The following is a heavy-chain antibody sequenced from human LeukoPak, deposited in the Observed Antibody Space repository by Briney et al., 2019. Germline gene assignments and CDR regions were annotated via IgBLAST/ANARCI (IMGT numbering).Heavy chain of an antibody. CDR3: AKEVHYYDSSDYFPLGY. CDR1: GYTFTGYY. CDR2: INPNSGGT. J-gene: IGHJ4*02. Sequence: VASVKVSCKASGYTFTGYYMHWVRQAPGQGLEWMGWINPNSGGTNYAQKFQGRVTMTRDTSISAAYMELSRLTSDDTAVYYCAKEVHYYDSSDYFPLGYWGQGTLITVSS. D-gene: IGHD3-22*01. V-gene: IGHV1-2*02.